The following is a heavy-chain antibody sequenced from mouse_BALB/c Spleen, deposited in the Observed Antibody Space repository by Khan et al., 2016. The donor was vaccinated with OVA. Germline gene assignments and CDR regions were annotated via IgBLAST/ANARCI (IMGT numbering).Heavy chain of an antibody. D-gene: IGHD1-2*01. CDR3: ARRTTAYAMDY. CDR2: INPRSGYT. V-gene: IGHV1-4*01. CDR1: GYTFTSNT. Sequence: QVQLKQSGAEPARPGASVKMSCTASGYTFTSNTMHWVRQRPGQGLEWIGYINPRSGYTNYNQKFNDKATLTADKSSSTAYMQLSSLTSEDSAVYYCARRTTAYAMDYWGQGTSVTFSS. J-gene: IGHJ4*01.